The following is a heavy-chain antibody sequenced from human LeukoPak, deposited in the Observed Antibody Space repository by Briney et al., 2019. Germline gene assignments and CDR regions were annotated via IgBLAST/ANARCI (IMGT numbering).Heavy chain of an antibody. Sequence: SQTLSLTCAISGDSVSSISVAWNWIRQSPSRGLEWLGRTYYRSKWYNEYAVSVKGRININPDPSKNQFSLQLNSVTPEDTAVFYCALARSEYHYGMDVWGQGATVTVSS. CDR1: GDSVSSISVA. CDR2: TYYRSKWYN. V-gene: IGHV6-1*01. J-gene: IGHJ6*02. CDR3: ALARSEYHYGMDV.